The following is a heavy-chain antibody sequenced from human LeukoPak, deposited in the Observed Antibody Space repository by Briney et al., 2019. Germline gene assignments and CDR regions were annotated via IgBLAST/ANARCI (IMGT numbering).Heavy chain of an antibody. Sequence: PSETLSLTCAVNGGSFSGYYWSWIRQPPGKGLEWIGEINHSGSTNYNPSLKSRVTISVDTSKNQFSLKLSSVTAADTAVYYCARAGGYSYGPAGWWFDPWGQGTLVTVSS. CDR3: ARAGGYSYGPAGWWFDP. J-gene: IGHJ5*02. V-gene: IGHV4-34*01. CDR2: INHSGST. CDR1: GGSFSGYY. D-gene: IGHD5-18*01.